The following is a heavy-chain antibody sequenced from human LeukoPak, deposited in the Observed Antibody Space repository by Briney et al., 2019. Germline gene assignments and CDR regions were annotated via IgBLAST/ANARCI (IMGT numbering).Heavy chain of an antibody. CDR1: GGSISSPTYY. J-gene: IGHJ4*02. Sequence: SETLSLTCTVSGGSISSPTYYWAWIRQPPGQELEWIKTIHHSGSTYDNPSLKSRFTTSTSKNQFFLNLSSVTAADTAVYYCARLRGAMTPVTSDFDYWGQGTLVTVSS. CDR3: ARLRGAMTPVTSDFDY. V-gene: IGHV4-39*01. CDR2: IHHSGST. D-gene: IGHD4-17*01.